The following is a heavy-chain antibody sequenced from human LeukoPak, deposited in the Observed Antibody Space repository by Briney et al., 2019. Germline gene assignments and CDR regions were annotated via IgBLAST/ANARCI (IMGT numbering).Heavy chain of an antibody. J-gene: IGHJ4*02. CDR1: GFTFSSYG. CDR3: ARAPGYCSSTSCRFDY. CDR2: IRYDGSNK. Sequence: GGFLRLSCAASGFTFSSYGMHWVRQAPGKGLEWVAFIRYDGSNKYYADSVKGRFTISRDNAKNSLYLQMNSLRAEDTAVYYCARAPGYCSSTSCRFDYWGQGTLVTVSS. D-gene: IGHD2-2*01. V-gene: IGHV3-30*02.